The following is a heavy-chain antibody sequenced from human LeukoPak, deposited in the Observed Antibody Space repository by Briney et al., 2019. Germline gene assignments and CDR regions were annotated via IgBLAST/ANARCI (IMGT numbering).Heavy chain of an antibody. D-gene: IGHD1-7*01. CDR1: GGSVNGYY. V-gene: IGHV4-59*02. CDR3: ARDPPEDEWNSLDS. J-gene: IGHJ4*02. CDR2: IHYSGLT. Sequence: SETLSLTCTVSGGSVNGYYWNWIRQAPGKGLEWIGFIHYSGLTVYSPSLQSRVSMSVDTSRNQFSLDLSSVTAADTALYYCARDPPEDEWNSLDSWGQGIQVTVSS.